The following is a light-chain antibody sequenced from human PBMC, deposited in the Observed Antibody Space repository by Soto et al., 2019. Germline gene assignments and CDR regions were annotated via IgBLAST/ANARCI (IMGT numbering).Light chain of an antibody. V-gene: IGLV2-8*01. J-gene: IGLJ2*01. CDR1: SSDVGGYNY. CDR3: SSYAGSNNFV. Sequence: QSALTQPPSASGSPGQSVTISCTGTSSDVGGYNYVSWCQQHPGKAPKLMIYEVSKRPSGVPDRFSGSKSGNTASLTVSGLQAEDEADYYCSSYAGSNNFVFGGGTKVTVL. CDR2: EVS.